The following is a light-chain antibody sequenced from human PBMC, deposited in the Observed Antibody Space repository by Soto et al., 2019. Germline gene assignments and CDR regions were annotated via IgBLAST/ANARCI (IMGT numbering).Light chain of an antibody. CDR1: SSDVGGYNY. Sequence: QSVLTQPASGYGSPGQSIAISCNGTSSDVGGYNYVSWYQQHPGKAPKLMIYDVNNRPSGVSNRFSGSKSGNTASLTISGLQAEDEADYYCCSYTTSSTYVFGTGTKVTVL. V-gene: IGLV2-14*03. CDR2: DVN. J-gene: IGLJ1*01. CDR3: CSYTTSSTYV.